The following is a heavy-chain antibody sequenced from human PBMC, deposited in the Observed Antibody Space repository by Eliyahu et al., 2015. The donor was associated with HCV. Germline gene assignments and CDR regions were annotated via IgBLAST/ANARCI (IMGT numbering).Heavy chain of an antibody. CDR2: IXYRGDT. D-gene: IGHD5-18*01. J-gene: IGHJ4*02. CDR3: ARRQYSYGYGLDY. V-gene: IGHV4-59*01. Sequence: QVQLQESGPGLVKPSETLSLTCTVSGGSISRYYWSWXRQPPGKGLEWLGFIXYRGDTSYNPSLQSRVSISVDTSKNRFSLNLTSVTAADTAVYYCARRQYSYGYGLDYWGQGALVTVSS. CDR1: GGSISRYY.